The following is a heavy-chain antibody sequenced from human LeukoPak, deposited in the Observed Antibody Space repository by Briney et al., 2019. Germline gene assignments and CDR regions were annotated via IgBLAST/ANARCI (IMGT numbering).Heavy chain of an antibody. D-gene: IGHD6-13*01. CDR3: ARVGYSSGWYFFNF. CDR1: GISFSSFG. J-gene: IGHJ4*02. V-gene: IGHV3-23*01. Sequence: GGSLRLSCAASGISFSSFGMSWVRQTPEKGLEWVSTLSSTGTTFYAGSVKGRFTISRANSENTLYLQMDSLTAEDTALYYCARVGYSSGWYFFNFWGQGTLVTVSS. CDR2: LSSTGTT.